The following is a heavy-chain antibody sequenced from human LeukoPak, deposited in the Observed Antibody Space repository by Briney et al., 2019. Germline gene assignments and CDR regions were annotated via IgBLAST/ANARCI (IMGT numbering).Heavy chain of an antibody. J-gene: IGHJ4*02. V-gene: IGHV3-23*01. CDR1: GFTFSSYA. CDR3: AKREYSYGLYYFDY. Sequence: GGSLRLSCAASGFTFSSYAMSWVRQAPGKGLEWVSAISGSGGSTYYADSGKGRSTISRDNSKNTLYLQMNSLRAEDTAVYYCAKREYSYGLYYFDYWGQGTLVTVSS. D-gene: IGHD5-18*01. CDR2: ISGSGGST.